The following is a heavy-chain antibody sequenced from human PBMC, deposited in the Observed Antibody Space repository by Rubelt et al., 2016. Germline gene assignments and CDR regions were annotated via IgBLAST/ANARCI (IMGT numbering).Heavy chain of an antibody. J-gene: IGHJ5*02. CDR2: INPSGGST. CDR1: GYTFTSYY. Sequence: QVQLVQSGAEVKKPGASVKVSCKASGYTFTSYYMHWVRQAPGQGLEWMGIINPSGGSTSYETKFQGRVTRTRDTSTSTVYMELSSLRSEDTAVYYCARSPRYDFEDNWFDPWGQGTLVTVSS. D-gene: IGHD3-3*01. V-gene: IGHV1-46*01. CDR3: ARSPRYDFEDNWFDP.